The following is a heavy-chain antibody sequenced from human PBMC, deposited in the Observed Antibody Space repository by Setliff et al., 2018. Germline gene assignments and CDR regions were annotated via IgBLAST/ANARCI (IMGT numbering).Heavy chain of an antibody. CDR3: PRYYNFWSGSAHYYYYGMDV. V-gene: IGHV3-74*01. D-gene: IGHD3-3*01. Sequence: PGGSLRLSCAASGFTFSSYAMHWVRQAPGKRLMWVSRINNDGSSTTYEDSVKGRFTISRDNSKNTLYLQMNSLRAEDTAVYYCPRYYNFWSGSAHYYYYGMDVWGQGTTVTVSS. CDR1: GFTFSSYA. J-gene: IGHJ6*02. CDR2: INNDGSST.